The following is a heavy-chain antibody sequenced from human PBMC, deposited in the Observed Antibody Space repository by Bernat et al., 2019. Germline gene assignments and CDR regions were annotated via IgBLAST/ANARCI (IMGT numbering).Heavy chain of an antibody. D-gene: IGHD3-10*01. V-gene: IGHV6-1*01. J-gene: IGHJ4*02. CDR1: GDSVSSNSAA. CDR3: AREGEYYYGSGSYLHFDY. CDR2: TYYRSKWYN. Sequence: QVQLQQSGPGLVKPSQTLSLTCAISGDSVSSNSAAWNWIRQSPSRGLEWLGRTYYRSKWYNDYAVSVKSRITINPDTSKNQFSLQLNSVTPEDTDVYYCAREGEYYYGSGSYLHFDYWGQGTLVTVSS.